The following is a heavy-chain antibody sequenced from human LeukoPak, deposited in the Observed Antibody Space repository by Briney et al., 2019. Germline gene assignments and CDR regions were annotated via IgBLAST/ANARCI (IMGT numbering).Heavy chain of an antibody. V-gene: IGHV1-69*01. Sequence: SVKVSCKASGGTFSSYAISWVRQAPGQGLEWLGGIIPIFGTANHAQKFQGRVTITADESTSTAYMELSSLRSEDTAVYYCARGLCDILTGYYCNWRQGTLVTVFS. CDR1: GGTFSSYA. J-gene: IGHJ4*02. CDR3: ARGLCDILTGYYCN. CDR2: IIPIFGTA. D-gene: IGHD3-9*01.